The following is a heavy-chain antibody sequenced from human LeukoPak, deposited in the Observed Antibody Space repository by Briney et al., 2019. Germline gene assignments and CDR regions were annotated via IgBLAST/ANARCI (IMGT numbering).Heavy chain of an antibody. CDR2: IREDGSEA. V-gene: IGHV3-7*01. CDR3: ARVLYFRENSYAGPFDQ. CDR1: GFIFSNFW. J-gene: IGHJ4*02. D-gene: IGHD5-18*01. Sequence: GGSLRLSCEASGFIFSNFWMSWVRQAPGKGLEWVANIREDGSEAHYVDFVKGRFTISRDNDKNSLHLQMNSLRVEDTAVYYCARVLYFRENSYAGPFDQWGQGTLVTVSS.